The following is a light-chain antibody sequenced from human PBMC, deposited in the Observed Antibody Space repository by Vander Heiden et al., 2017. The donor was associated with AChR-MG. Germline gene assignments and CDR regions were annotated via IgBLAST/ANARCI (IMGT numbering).Light chain of an antibody. CDR3: MQALQTRT. CDR2: LGS. J-gene: IGKJ1*01. V-gene: IGKV2-28*01. CDR1: QSLLHSNGYKY. Sequence: IVMTQSPLSLPVTPGEPASISCRSSQSLLHSNGYKYLDWYLQKPGQSPQLLIYLGSNRASGVPDRFSGSGSGTDFTLKISRVEAEDVGVYYCMQALQTRTFGQGTKVEIK.